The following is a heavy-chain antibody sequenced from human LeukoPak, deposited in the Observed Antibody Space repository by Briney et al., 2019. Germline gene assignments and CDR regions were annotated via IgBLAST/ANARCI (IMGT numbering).Heavy chain of an antibody. CDR2: INHSGST. V-gene: IGHV4-34*01. CDR1: GGSFSGYY. CDR3: ARGPTPNDYGDYGINY. J-gene: IGHJ4*02. D-gene: IGHD4-17*01. Sequence: PSVTLSLTCAVYGGSFSGYYWSWIRQPPGKGLEWIGEINHSGSTNYNPSLKSRVTISVDTSNNQFSLKLSSVTAADTAVYYCARGPTPNDYGDYGINYWGQGTLVTVSS.